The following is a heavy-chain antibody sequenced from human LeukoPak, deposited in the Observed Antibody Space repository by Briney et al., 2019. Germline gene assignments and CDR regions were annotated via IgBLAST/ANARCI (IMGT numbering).Heavy chain of an antibody. V-gene: IGHV3-66*01. CDR3: ARVISGWSYYFDY. CDR1: GFTVSSNY. J-gene: IGHJ4*02. CDR2: IYSGGST. D-gene: IGHD6-19*01. Sequence: GGSLRLSCAASGFTVSSNYMSWVRQAPGKGLEWVSVIYSGGSTYYADSVKGRFTISRDNSKNTLYLQMNSPRAEDTAVYYCARVISGWSYYFDYWGQGTLVTVSS.